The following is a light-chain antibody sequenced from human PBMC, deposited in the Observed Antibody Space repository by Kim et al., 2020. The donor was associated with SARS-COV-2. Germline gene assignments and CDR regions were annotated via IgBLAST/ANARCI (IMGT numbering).Light chain of an antibody. CDR2: AND. Sequence: GQPVTISCSGSRSNVGGHKVDWYQQLPGTAPQLLIHANDQRPSGVPDRFSGSKSDTAASLAISGLQSGDEADYHCATWDDRLKGWVFGGGTKVTVL. CDR3: ATWDDRLKGWV. J-gene: IGLJ3*02. CDR1: RSNVGGHK. V-gene: IGLV1-44*01.